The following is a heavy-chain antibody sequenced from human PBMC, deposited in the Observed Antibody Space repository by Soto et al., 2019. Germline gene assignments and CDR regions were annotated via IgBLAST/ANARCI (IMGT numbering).Heavy chain of an antibody. CDR1: GYTLTELS. V-gene: IGHV1-24*01. CDR2: FDPEDGET. Sequence: GESLKISCKVSGYTLTELSMHWVRQAPGKGLEWMGGFDPEDGETIYAQKFQGRVTMTEDTSTDTAYMELSSLRSEDTAVYYCATRPPYSGSYYYFDYWGQGTLVTVSS. D-gene: IGHD1-26*01. J-gene: IGHJ4*02. CDR3: ATRPPYSGSYYYFDY.